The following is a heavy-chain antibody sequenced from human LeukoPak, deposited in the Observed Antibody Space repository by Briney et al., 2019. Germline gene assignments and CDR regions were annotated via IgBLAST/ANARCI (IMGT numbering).Heavy chain of an antibody. J-gene: IGHJ4*02. V-gene: IGHV4-39*01. CDR2: IYYSGNT. CDR1: GGSISSSSHF. Sequence: SETLSFTCSVSGGSISSSSHFWGWIRQPPGKGLEWIGSIYYSGNTYYNPSLKSRVTMSVDTSKNHFSLKVTSVTAADTAMYYCARHENIVVVAAATAFDYWGQGTLVTVSS. CDR3: ARHENIVVVAAATAFDY. D-gene: IGHD2-15*01.